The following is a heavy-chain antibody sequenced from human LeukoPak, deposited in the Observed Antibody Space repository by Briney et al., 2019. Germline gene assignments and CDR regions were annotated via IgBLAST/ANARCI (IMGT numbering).Heavy chain of an antibody. V-gene: IGHV4-59*08. J-gene: IGHJ4*02. CDR2: IYYSGNT. CDR1: GDSISSYY. CDR3: ARHDGSAYNLDY. D-gene: IGHD3-22*01. Sequence: SSETLSFTCTVSGDSISSYYWSWIRQPPGKGLEWIGYIYYSGNTNYNPSLKSRVTISVDTSKNQFYSVTAADTAVYYCARHDGSAYNLDYWGQGTLVTVSS.